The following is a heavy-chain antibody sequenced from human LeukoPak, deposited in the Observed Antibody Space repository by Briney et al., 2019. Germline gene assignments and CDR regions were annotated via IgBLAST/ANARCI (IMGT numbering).Heavy chain of an antibody. CDR3: ARVYSSSWYEGLSY. Sequence: PGGSLRLSCAASGFTFSSYSMNWVRQAPGKGLEWVSSISSSSSYIYYADSVKGRFTISRDNAKNSLYLQMNSLRAEDTAVYYCARVYSSSWYEGLSYWGQGTLVTVSS. D-gene: IGHD6-13*01. CDR2: ISSSSSYI. V-gene: IGHV3-21*01. J-gene: IGHJ4*02. CDR1: GFTFSSYS.